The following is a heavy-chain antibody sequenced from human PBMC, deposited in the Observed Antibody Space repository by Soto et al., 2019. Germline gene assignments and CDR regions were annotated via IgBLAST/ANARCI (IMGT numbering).Heavy chain of an antibody. CDR2: IDPNSGAT. CDR3: ARGYGSSPNMELRFGMVV. Sequence: QVYLVQSGAEVRRPGASVKVSCTAFGYILTGYSLHWVRQAPGQGLEWMGWIDPNSGATNSAERFHGRVSMTRDTSISAAYLELSSLRSDDTAVYYCARGYGSSPNMELRFGMVVWGQGTTISVSS. CDR1: GYILTGYS. D-gene: IGHD5-18*01. V-gene: IGHV1-2*02. J-gene: IGHJ6*02.